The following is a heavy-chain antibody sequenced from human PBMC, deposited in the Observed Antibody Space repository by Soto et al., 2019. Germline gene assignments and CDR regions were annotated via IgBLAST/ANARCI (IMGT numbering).Heavy chain of an antibody. CDR1: GFTFSSYA. D-gene: IGHD4-17*01. Sequence: QVQLVESGGGVVQPGRSLRLSCAASGFTFSSYAMHWVRQAPGKGLEWVAVISYDGSNKYYADSVKGRFTISRDNSKNTLYPQMNSLRAEDTAVYYCAREVVDYGDPRANDYWGQGTLVTVSS. CDR3: AREVVDYGDPRANDY. V-gene: IGHV3-30-3*01. J-gene: IGHJ4*02. CDR2: ISYDGSNK.